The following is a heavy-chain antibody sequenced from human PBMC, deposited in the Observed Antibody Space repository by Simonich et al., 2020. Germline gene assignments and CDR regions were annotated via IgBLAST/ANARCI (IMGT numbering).Heavy chain of an antibody. V-gene: IGHV4-59*08. CDR2: IYYSGGT. Sequence: QVQLQESGPGLVKPSETLSLTCTVSGGPISSYYWSWIRQPPGKGLEWIGNIYYSGGTNYTPSLKSRVTISVDTAKNQFSLKLSSVTAADTAVYYCARHDRWLQFYFDYWGQGTLVTVSS. D-gene: IGHD5-12*01. CDR3: ARHDRWLQFYFDY. CDR1: GGPISSYY. J-gene: IGHJ4*02.